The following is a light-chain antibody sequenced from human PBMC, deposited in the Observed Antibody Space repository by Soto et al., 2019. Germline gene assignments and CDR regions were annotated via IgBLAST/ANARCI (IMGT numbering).Light chain of an antibody. CDR2: DVS. CDR3: QQYHRYST. V-gene: IGKV1-5*01. Sequence: DIQMTQAPSTISASVGARVTITCRASQSINAWLAWYQQKPGKAPQLLIYDVSTLDSGVPSRFSGSASGTEFTLTISSLESDDFATYYCQQYHRYSTFGQGTRVDIK. J-gene: IGKJ1*01. CDR1: QSINAW.